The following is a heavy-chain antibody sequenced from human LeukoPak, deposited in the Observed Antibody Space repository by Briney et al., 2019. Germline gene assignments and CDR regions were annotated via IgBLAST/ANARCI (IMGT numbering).Heavy chain of an antibody. Sequence: GGSVRLSCAASGFTFSTYAMHWVRQAPGKGLEWVAVIPYDGSNKYYADSVKGRFTISRENSKNRLYLQMNSLRAEDTAVYYCARAEGYGGELDSWGQGTLVTVSS. D-gene: IGHD4-23*01. J-gene: IGHJ4*02. CDR2: IPYDGSNK. CDR1: GFTFSTYA. V-gene: IGHV3-30*04. CDR3: ARAEGYGGELDS.